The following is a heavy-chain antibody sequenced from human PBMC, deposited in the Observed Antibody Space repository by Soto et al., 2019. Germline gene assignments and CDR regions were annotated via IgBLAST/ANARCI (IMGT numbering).Heavy chain of an antibody. CDR2: ISAYNGNT. V-gene: IGHV1-18*01. CDR3: ASDPEIFDY. CDR1: GYTFTNYG. J-gene: IGHJ4*02. Sequence: QVQLVQSGAEGNKPGSSVKVSCKASGYTFTNYGISWARQAPGQGLEWMGWISAYNGNTKYAQKPQGRVTITTDTATSTAYMELRSLRSDDTAVYYCASDPEIFDYWGQGTLVTVSS.